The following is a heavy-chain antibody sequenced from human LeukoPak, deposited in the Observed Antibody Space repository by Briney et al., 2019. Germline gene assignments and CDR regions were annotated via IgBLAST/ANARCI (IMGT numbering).Heavy chain of an antibody. Sequence: PSETLSVTCTVSGGSISSGSYYWSWIRQPAGKGLEWIGRIYTSGSTNYNPSLKSRVTISVDTSKNQFSLKLSSVTAADTAVYYCARVAGRGNWNFDDAFDIWGQGTMVTVSS. V-gene: IGHV4-61*02. CDR1: GGSISSGSYY. CDR2: IYTSGST. D-gene: IGHD1-7*01. J-gene: IGHJ3*02. CDR3: ARVAGRGNWNFDDAFDI.